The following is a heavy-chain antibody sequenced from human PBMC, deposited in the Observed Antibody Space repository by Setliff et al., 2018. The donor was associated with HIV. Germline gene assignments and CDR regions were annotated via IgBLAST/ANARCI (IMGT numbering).Heavy chain of an antibody. CDR2: INPNNGGT. CDR3: ATAAARFQH. CDR1: GCTFTGYY. J-gene: IGHJ1*01. D-gene: IGHD6-13*01. V-gene: IGHV1-2*02. Sequence: GASVKVSCKASGCTFTGYYMHWVRQAPGQGLEWMGWINPNNGGTNYAQKFQGRVTMTRDTSISTAYMELRSLRSDDTAVYYCATAAARFQHWGQGTLVTVSS.